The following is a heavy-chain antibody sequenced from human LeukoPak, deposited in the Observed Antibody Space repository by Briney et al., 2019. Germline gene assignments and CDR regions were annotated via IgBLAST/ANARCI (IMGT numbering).Heavy chain of an antibody. CDR1: GGSLSGYY. Sequence: PSETLSLICAVYGGSLSGYYWSWIRQPPGKGLEWMGEINHSGSTNENPSLKSRVTMSVDTSKNQFSLKLSSVTAADTAVYYCARGRGGPIGYCSSTSCYRGRRYFDLWGRGTLVTVSS. V-gene: IGHV4-34*01. D-gene: IGHD2-2*01. CDR3: ARGRGGPIGYCSSTSCYRGRRYFDL. J-gene: IGHJ2*01. CDR2: INHSGST.